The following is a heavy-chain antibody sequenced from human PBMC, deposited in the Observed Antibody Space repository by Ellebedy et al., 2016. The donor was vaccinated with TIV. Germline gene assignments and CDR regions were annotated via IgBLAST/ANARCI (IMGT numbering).Heavy chain of an antibody. J-gene: IGHJ4*02. CDR3: ASTGELLLQGDY. Sequence: SETLSLXCTVSGGSVSSGSYYWSWIRQPPGKGLEWIGYIYYSGSTNYNPSLKSRVTISVDTSKNQFSLKLSSVTAADTAVYYCASTGELLLQGDYWGQGTLVTVSS. V-gene: IGHV4-61*01. D-gene: IGHD1-26*01. CDR2: IYYSGST. CDR1: GGSVSSGSYY.